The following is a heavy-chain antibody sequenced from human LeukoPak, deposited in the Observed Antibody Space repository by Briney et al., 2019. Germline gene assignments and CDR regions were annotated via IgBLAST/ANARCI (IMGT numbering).Heavy chain of an antibody. J-gene: IGHJ5*02. CDR2: INPNSGGT. V-gene: IGHV1-2*06. CDR1: GYTFTGYY. D-gene: IGHD6-13*01. Sequence: GASVKVSSKASGYTFTGYYMHWVRQAPGQGLEWMGRINPNSGGTNYAQKFQGRVTMTRDTSISTAYMELSRLRSDDTAVYYCARELSAAAKYNWFDPWGQGTLVTVSS. CDR3: ARELSAAAKYNWFDP.